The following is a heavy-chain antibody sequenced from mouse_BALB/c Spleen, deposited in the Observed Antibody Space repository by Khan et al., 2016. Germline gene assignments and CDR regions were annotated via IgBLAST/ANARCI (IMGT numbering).Heavy chain of an antibody. J-gene: IGHJ4*01. CDR1: GYTFTSYY. Sequence: QVQLQQSGPELVKPGASVRISCKASGYTFTSYYIHWVKQRPGQGLEWIGWIYPGNVNTKYNEKFKGKATLTADKSSRSAYMQLSSLTSEDSAVYFCARGGLLRLGYYAMDYWGQGTSVTVSS. CDR2: IYPGNVNT. V-gene: IGHV1S56*01. CDR3: ARGGLLRLGYYAMDY. D-gene: IGHD1-2*01.